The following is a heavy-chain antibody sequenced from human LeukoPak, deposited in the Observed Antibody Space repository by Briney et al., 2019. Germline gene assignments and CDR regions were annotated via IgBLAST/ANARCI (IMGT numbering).Heavy chain of an antibody. D-gene: IGHD2-2*01. V-gene: IGHV1-2*02. J-gene: IGHJ4*02. CDR1: GYTFTGYY. CDR3: ARGLVPAAAFDY. CDR2: INPNSGGT. Sequence: ASVTVSCKASGYTFTGYYMHWVRQAPGQGIEWMGWINPNSGGTNYAQKFQGRVTMTRDTSISTAYMELSRLRSDDTAVYYCARGLVPAAAFDYWGQGTLVTVSS.